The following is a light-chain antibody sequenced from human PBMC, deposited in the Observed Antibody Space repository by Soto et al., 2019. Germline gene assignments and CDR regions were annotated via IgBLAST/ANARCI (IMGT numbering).Light chain of an antibody. CDR2: DVS. CDR3: SSYAGTHIV. CDR1: SSDVGGYNY. V-gene: IGLV2-8*01. Sequence: QSALTQPPSASGSPGQSVTISRTGTSSDVGGYNYVSWYQQHPGKAPKLMIYDVSKRPSGVPDRFSGSKSGNMASLTVSGLQAEDEADYYCSSYAGTHIVFGTGTKVTVL. J-gene: IGLJ1*01.